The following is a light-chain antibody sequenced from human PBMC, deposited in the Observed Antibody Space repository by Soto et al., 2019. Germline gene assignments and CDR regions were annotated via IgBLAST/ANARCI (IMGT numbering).Light chain of an antibody. J-gene: IGKJ1*01. V-gene: IGKV1-5*03. CDR1: QSISNW. CDR2: KAS. CDR3: LQYGHYWT. Sequence: DIQMTQSPSTLSASVGDRVTITCRASQSISNWLAWYQQKPGKAPKLLMYKASNLERGVPARFRGTISGTDFTLTISSLQHDDFATYYCLQYGHYWTFGQGTKVEVK.